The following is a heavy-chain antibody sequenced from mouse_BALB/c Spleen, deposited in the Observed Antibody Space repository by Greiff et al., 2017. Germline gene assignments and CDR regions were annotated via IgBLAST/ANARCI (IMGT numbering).Heavy chain of an antibody. J-gene: IGHJ4*01. CDR2: ISYSGST. V-gene: IGHV3-2*02. CDR3: AGNSYAMDY. D-gene: IGHD2-1*01. Sequence: EVKLMESGPGLVKPSQSLSLTCTVTGYSITSDYAWNWIRQFPGNKLEWMGYISYSGSTSYNPSLKSRISITRDTSKNQFFLQLNSVTTEDTATYYCAGNSYAMDYWGQGTSVTVSS. CDR1: GYSITSDYA.